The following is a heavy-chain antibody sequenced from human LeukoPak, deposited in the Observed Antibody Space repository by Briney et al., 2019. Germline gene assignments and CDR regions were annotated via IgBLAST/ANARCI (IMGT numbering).Heavy chain of an antibody. Sequence: ASVKVSCKASGYTFTSYYMHSVRQATGQGLEWMGWMNPNSGNTGYAQKFQGRVTMTRNTSISTAYMELSSLRSEDTAVYYCARPAGASSSYYYYYGMDVWGQGTTVTVSS. J-gene: IGHJ6*02. V-gene: IGHV1-8*02. CDR3: ARPAGASSSYYYYYGMDV. CDR2: MNPNSGNT. CDR1: GYTFTSYY. D-gene: IGHD6-6*01.